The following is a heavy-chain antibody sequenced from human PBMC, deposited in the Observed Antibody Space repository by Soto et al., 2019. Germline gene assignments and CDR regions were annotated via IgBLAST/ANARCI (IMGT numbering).Heavy chain of an antibody. D-gene: IGHD6-19*01. Sequence: AGSLRLSCAASGVTFSSSWMHWVRQAPGKGLVWVSRINSGASTTNYAGSVKGRFTISRDNAKNTLYLQMDSLTAEDTAVYYCARGPSGWFGYDYWGQGTLVTVSS. CDR1: GVTFSSSW. CDR2: INSGASTT. J-gene: IGHJ4*02. V-gene: IGHV3-74*01. CDR3: ARGPSGWFGYDY.